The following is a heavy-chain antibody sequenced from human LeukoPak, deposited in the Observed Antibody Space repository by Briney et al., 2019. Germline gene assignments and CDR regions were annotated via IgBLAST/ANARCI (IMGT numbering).Heavy chain of an antibody. CDR1: GFTFSDYY. V-gene: IGHV3-11*01. CDR3: ARGPLRVDSSGYYPGEFFQY. D-gene: IGHD3-22*01. CDR2: ISSGGGTI. Sequence: PGGSLRLSCAASGFTFSDYYMTWIRQAPGKGLEWVSYISSGGGTIYYADSVKGRFTISRDSAKNSLFLQMNSLRAEDTAVYYCARGPLRVDSSGYYPGEFFQYWGQGTLVIVSS. J-gene: IGHJ1*01.